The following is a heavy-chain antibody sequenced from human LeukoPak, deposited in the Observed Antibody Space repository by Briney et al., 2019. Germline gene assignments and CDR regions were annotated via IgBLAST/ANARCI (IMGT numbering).Heavy chain of an antibody. CDR2: IYYSGST. CDR3: ARDSYYDSSGPVQNAFDI. V-gene: IGHV4-31*03. D-gene: IGHD3-22*01. Sequence: KPSETPSLTCTVSGGSISSGGYYWSWIRQHPGKGLEWIGYIYYSGSTYYNPSLKSRVTISVDTSKNQFSLKLSSVTAADTAVYYCARDSYYDSSGPVQNAFDIWGQGTMVTVSS. J-gene: IGHJ3*02. CDR1: GGSISSGGYY.